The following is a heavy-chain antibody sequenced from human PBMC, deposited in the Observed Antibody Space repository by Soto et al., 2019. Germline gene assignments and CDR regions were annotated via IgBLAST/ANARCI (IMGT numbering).Heavy chain of an antibody. J-gene: IGHJ4*02. CDR1: GFVFSDFQ. V-gene: IGHV3-21*01. Sequence: GVSLRLSCAASGFVFSDFQFNWVRQAPGGGLEWLSSITGTSAFTEYAESIEGRFTISRDNPNKLLFLHMDNLRPEDTAVYYCARDNLAFQGAFDLWGQGTLVTV. CDR2: ITGTSAFT. CDR3: ARDNLAFQGAFDL. D-gene: IGHD3-16*01.